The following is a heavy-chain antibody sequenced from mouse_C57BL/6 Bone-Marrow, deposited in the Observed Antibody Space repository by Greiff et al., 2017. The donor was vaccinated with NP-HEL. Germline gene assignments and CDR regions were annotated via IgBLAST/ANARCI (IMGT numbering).Heavy chain of an antibody. D-gene: IGHD2-1*01. CDR1: GYSITSGYY. Sequence: DVQLQESGPGLVKPSQSLSLTCSVTGYSITSGYYWNWIRQFPGNKLEWMGYISYDGSNNYNPSLKNRISITRDTSKNQFFLKLNSVTTEDTATYYCARGGIYYGNNWYFDVWGTGTTVTVSS. V-gene: IGHV3-6*01. CDR2: ISYDGSN. J-gene: IGHJ1*03. CDR3: ARGGIYYGNNWYFDV.